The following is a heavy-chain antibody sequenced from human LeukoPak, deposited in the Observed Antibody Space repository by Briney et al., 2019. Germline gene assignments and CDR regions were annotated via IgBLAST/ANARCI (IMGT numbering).Heavy chain of an antibody. CDR1: GYTFTSYG. J-gene: IGHJ5*02. D-gene: IGHD5-18*01. Sequence: ASVKVSCKASGYTFTSYGISWVRQAPGQGLEWMGWISAYNGNTNYAQKLQGRVTMTTDTSTSTAYMELRSLTSDDTAVYYCVREGSDTAHYNWFDPWGQGTLVTVSS. CDR3: VREGSDTAHYNWFDP. V-gene: IGHV1-18*01. CDR2: ISAYNGNT.